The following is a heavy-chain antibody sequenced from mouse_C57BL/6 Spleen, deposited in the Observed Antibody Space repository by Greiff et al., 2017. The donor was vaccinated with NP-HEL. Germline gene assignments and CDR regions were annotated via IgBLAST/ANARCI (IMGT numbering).Heavy chain of an antibody. J-gene: IGHJ4*01. CDR1: GFTFTSYG. Sequence: QVQLKESGAELARPGASVKLSCKASGFTFTSYGISWVKLRTGQGLEWIGEIYPRSGNTYYNEKFKGKATLTADKSSSTAYMELRSLTSEDSAVYFCAKSAGEAQATYYAMDYWGQGTSVTVSS. V-gene: IGHV1-81*01. CDR2: IYPRSGNT. CDR3: AKSAGEAQATYYAMDY. D-gene: IGHD3-2*02.